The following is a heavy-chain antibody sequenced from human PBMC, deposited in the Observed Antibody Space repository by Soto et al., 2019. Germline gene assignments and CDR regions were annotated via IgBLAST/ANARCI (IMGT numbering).Heavy chain of an antibody. CDR1: DDSIISGGYY. J-gene: IGHJ2*01. Sequence: QVQLQESGPGLVKPSQTLSLTCTVSDDSIISGGYYWSLIRQHPGKGLEWIGYIYGTGNLYYKSSLKSRLSPSVDTSKSHCSLQPSSVSPAHTGLYYCARETDPWFFALWGRGTRVTVP. CDR3: ARETDPWFFAL. V-gene: IGHV4-31*03. CDR2: IYGTGNL.